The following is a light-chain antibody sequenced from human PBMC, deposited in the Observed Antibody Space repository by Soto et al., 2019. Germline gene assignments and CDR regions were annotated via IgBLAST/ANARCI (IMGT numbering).Light chain of an antibody. V-gene: IGKV1-9*01. CDR1: QGITSY. Sequence: DIQLTQSPSFLSASVGDRVTITCRASQGITSYLAWYQQKPGKAPELLIYGASTLQTGVPSRFSGSGSGTEFTLTISSLQPEDFATYVCQRLNSYPTFGPGTKVDIK. CDR3: QRLNSYPT. CDR2: GAS. J-gene: IGKJ3*01.